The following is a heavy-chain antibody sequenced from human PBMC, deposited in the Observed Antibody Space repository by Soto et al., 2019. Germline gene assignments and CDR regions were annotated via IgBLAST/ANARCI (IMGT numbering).Heavy chain of an antibody. CDR3: VLGRSHYFDY. J-gene: IGHJ4*02. D-gene: IGHD1-26*01. CDR2: MSGSGGST. CDR1: GFTFSSYA. Sequence: EVQLLESGGGLVQPGGSLRLSCAASGFTFSSYAMRWVRQAPGKGLEWVSAMSGSGGSTYYADSVKGRFTISRDNSKNTLYLQMNSLRAEDTAVYYCVLGRSHYFDYWGQGTLVTVSS. V-gene: IGHV3-23*01.